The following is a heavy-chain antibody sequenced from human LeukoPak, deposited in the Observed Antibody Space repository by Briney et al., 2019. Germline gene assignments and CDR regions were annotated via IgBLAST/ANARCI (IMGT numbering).Heavy chain of an antibody. CDR1: GYTFTRNA. Sequence: ASAKVSCKTSGYTFTRNAVHWVRQAPGQRLEWMGYIYTHNGDTKYSQKFQGRVTLTRDTSASTVYVELSSLTSEDTAVYYCGRGGSSGVDYWGQGTLVTVSS. CDR3: GRGGSSGVDY. CDR2: IYTHNGDT. J-gene: IGHJ4*02. D-gene: IGHD2-15*01. V-gene: IGHV1-3*04.